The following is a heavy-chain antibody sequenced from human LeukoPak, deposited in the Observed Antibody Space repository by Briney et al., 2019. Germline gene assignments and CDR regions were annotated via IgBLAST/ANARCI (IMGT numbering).Heavy chain of an antibody. D-gene: IGHD6-19*01. CDR2: INHSGST. CDR3: ARGGIAVAGFDY. J-gene: IGHJ4*02. CDR1: GVSFSGYY. V-gene: IGHV4-34*01. Sequence: PSETLSLTCAVYGVSFSGYYWSWIRQPPGKGLEWIGEINHSGSTNYNPSLKSRVTISVDTSKNQFSLKLSSVTAADTAVYYCARGGIAVAGFDYWGQGTLVTVSS.